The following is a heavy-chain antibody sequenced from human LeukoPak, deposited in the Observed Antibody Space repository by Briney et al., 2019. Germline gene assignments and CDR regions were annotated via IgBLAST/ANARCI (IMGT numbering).Heavy chain of an antibody. CDR2: ISYGGSNK. V-gene: IGHV3-30*18. D-gene: IGHD3-10*01. CDR1: GFTFSNYG. CDR3: ANYSSVSYFAY. J-gene: IGHJ4*02. Sequence: PGGSLRLSCAASGFTFSNYGMHWVRQAPGKGLEWVALISYGGSNKYYADSVKGRFTISRDNSKNTLYLQMISLRAEDTAVYYCANYSSVSYFAYWGQGTLVTVSS.